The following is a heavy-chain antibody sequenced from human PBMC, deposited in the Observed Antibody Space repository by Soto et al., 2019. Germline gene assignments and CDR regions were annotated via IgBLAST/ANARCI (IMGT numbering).Heavy chain of an antibody. CDR2: IYYSGTT. Sequence: SETLSLTCIVSGGSLTSSSFYWGWIRQPPGKGLSWIGNIYYSGTTDYNPSLKSRVSVSTDTSRNQLSLTLSSVTAAVTAVYYCVRFYGNAFDIWGPGTLVTVSS. J-gene: IGHJ3*02. V-gene: IGHV4-39*01. CDR3: VRFYGNAFDI. CDR1: GGSLTSSSFY. D-gene: IGHD3-10*01.